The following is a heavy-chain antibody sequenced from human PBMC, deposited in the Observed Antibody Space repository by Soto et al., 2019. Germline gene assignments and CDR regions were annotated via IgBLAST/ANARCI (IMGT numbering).Heavy chain of an antibody. Sequence: SETLSLTCTVSGGSISSSSYYWGWIRQPPGKGLEWIGSIYYSGSTYYNPSLKSRVTISVDTSKNQFSLNLNFVTAADTAVYFCARIWVGYCSGGSCYSFYYMDVWGKGTTVTVS. CDR1: GGSISSSSYY. V-gene: IGHV4-39*01. CDR2: IYYSGST. D-gene: IGHD2-15*01. J-gene: IGHJ6*03. CDR3: ARIWVGYCSGGSCYSFYYMDV.